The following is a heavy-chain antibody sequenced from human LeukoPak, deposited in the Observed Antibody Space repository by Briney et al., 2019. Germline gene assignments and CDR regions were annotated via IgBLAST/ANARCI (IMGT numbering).Heavy chain of an antibody. CDR3: ARDVYDSSGYYLLGDN. CDR2: IHSTGST. V-gene: IGHV4-59*01. D-gene: IGHD3-22*01. J-gene: IGHJ4*02. CDR1: GGSMTDYY. Sequence: PSETLSLTCTVSGGSMTDYYWSWIRQPPGKGLEWLGYIHSTGSTNYNPSLKRRVTISVDTSKKQFSLKLRSVTAADTAVYYCARDVYDSSGYYLLGDNWGQGTLVTVSS.